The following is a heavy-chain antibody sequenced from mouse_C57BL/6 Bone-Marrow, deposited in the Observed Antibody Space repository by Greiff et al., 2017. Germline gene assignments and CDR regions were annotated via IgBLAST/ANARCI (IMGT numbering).Heavy chain of an antibody. CDR3: ASCYAMDY. V-gene: IGHV1-85*01. CDR2: IYPRDGST. CDR1: GYTFTRYD. J-gene: IGHJ4*01. Sequence: QVHVKQSGPELVKPGASVKLSCKASGYTFTRYDIHWVKQRPGQGLEWIGWIYPRDGSTKYTEKFQGKATLTVDTSSSTAYMELLRLPSEDSTIYFCASCYAMDYWGQGTSVTVSS.